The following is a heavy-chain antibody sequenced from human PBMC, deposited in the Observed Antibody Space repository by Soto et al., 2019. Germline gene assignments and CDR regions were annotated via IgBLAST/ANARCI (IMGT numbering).Heavy chain of an antibody. D-gene: IGHD2-15*01. CDR3: ARDPGYCSGGSCSPRDAFDI. V-gene: IGHV4-59*01. Sequence: SETLSLTCTVSGGSTSSYYWSWIRQPPGKGLEWIGYIYYSGSTNYNPSLKSRVTISVDTSKNQFSLKLSSVTAADTAVYYCARDPGYCSGGSCSPRDAFDIWGQGTMVTVSS. CDR2: IYYSGST. J-gene: IGHJ3*02. CDR1: GGSTSSYY.